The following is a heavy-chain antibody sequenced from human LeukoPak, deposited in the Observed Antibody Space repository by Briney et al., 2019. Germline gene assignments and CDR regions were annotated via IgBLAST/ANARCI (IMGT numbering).Heavy chain of an antibody. CDR2: IYYSGST. CDR3: ARRSAVAGIDYFDY. D-gene: IGHD6-19*01. J-gene: IGHJ4*02. V-gene: IGHV4-39*01. CDR1: GGSISSSSYY. Sequence: SETLSLTCIVSGGSISSSSYYRGWIRQPPGKGLEWIGSIYYSGSTYYDPSLKSRVTISVDTSKNQFSLKLSSVTAADTAVYYCARRSAVAGIDYFDYWGQGTLVTVSS.